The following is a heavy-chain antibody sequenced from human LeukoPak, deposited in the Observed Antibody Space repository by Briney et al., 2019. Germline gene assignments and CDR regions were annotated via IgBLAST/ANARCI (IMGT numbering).Heavy chain of an antibody. D-gene: IGHD3-22*01. CDR1: GFTFSNYG. CDR2: IWYDGTNK. V-gene: IGHV3-33*01. J-gene: IGHJ4*02. CDR3: ARWYYYESRGYLVY. Sequence: HPGRSLRLSCAASGFTFSNYGMHWVRQAPGKGLEWVAVIWYDGTNKYYADSVKGRFTISRDNLKSTLYLQMNSLRAEDTAVYYCARWYYYESRGYLVYWGQGTLVAVSS.